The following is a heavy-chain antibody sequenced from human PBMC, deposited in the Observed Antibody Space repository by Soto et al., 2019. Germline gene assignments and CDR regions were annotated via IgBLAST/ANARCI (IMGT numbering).Heavy chain of an antibody. V-gene: IGHV3-23*01. D-gene: IGHD4-17*01. CDR3: AKYGDDYGDYFGY. Sequence: EVQLLESGGGLVHPGGSLRLSCAASGFTFSSYAMSWVRQAPGKGLEWVSAISGSGGSTYYADSVKGRFTISRDNSKNTLYLQMNSLRAEDTAVYYCAKYGDDYGDYFGYWGQGTLVTVSS. CDR2: ISGSGGST. CDR1: GFTFSSYA. J-gene: IGHJ4*02.